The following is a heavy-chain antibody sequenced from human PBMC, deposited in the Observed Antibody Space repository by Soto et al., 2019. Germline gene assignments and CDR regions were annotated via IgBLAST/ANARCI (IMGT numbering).Heavy chain of an antibody. J-gene: IGHJ6*02. CDR3: ARGFTIFGVVIYYYGMDV. CDR2: IYSGGST. CDR1: GFTVSSNY. D-gene: IGHD3-3*01. Sequence: GGSLRLSCAASGFTVSSNYMSWVRQAPGKGLEWVSVIYSGGSTYYADSVKGRFTISRDNSKNTPYLQMNSLRAEDTAVYYCARGFTIFGVVIYYYGMDVWGQGTTVTVSS. V-gene: IGHV3-66*01.